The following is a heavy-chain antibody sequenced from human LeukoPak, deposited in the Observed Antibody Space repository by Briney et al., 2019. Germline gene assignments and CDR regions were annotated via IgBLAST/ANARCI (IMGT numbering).Heavy chain of an antibody. D-gene: IGHD1-26*01. CDR3: ARHKSGSYYSFEY. Sequence: SETLSLTCTVSGGSISSYYWSWIRQSPGKGLEWIGYIYDSGSTNYNPSLKSRVTISLDTSKNQFSLKLSSVTAADTALYYCARHKSGSYYSFEYWGQGTLVTVSS. CDR2: IYDSGST. J-gene: IGHJ4*02. CDR1: GGSISSYY. V-gene: IGHV4-59*08.